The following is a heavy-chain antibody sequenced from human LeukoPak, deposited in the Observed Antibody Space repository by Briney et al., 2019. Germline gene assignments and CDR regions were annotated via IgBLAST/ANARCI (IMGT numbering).Heavy chain of an antibody. CDR3: ARVSPSSSWYYYYYMDV. J-gene: IGHJ6*03. D-gene: IGHD6-13*01. Sequence: SQTLSLTCTVSGGSISSGGYYWSWIRQPPGKGLEWIGYIYHSGSTYYNPSLKSRVTISVDRSKNQFSLKLSSVTAADTAVYYCARVSPSSSWYYYYYMDVWGKGTTVTVSS. CDR2: IYHSGST. CDR1: GGSISSGGYY. V-gene: IGHV4-30-2*01.